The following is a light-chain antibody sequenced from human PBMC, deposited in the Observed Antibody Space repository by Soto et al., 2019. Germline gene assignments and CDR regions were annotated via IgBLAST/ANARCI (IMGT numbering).Light chain of an antibody. Sequence: DIVMTQSPDSLAVSLGERATINCKSSQSVIHTSNNKSYLAWYQQKPGQPPELLLYWASARESGVPDRFSGSGSGTDFTLTISSLQAEDVAVYYCQQYYSTPTWTFGQGTKVEIK. CDR3: QQYYSTPTWT. CDR2: WAS. V-gene: IGKV4-1*01. J-gene: IGKJ1*01. CDR1: QSVIHTSNNKSY.